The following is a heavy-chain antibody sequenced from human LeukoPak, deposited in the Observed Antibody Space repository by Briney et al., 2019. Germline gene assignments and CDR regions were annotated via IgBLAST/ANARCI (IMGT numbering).Heavy chain of an antibody. V-gene: IGHV3-74*01. CDR2: INSDGSST. CDR3: AKEILYSLGVNYYMDV. Sequence: GGSLRLSCAASGFTFSSYWMHWVRQAPGKGLVWVSRINSDGSSTSYADSVKGRFTISRDNSKNTLYLQMNSLRAEDTAVYYCAKEILYSLGVNYYMDVWGKGTTVTISS. CDR1: GFTFSSYW. J-gene: IGHJ6*03. D-gene: IGHD5-18*01.